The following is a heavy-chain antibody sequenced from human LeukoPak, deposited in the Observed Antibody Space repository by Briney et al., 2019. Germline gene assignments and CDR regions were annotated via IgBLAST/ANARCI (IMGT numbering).Heavy chain of an antibody. CDR3: ARGGYYGSGNDFRFDP. CDR2: TFYSGST. Sequence: PSETLSLTCTVSGDSISSSSYYWEWIRQPPGKGLEWIGSTFYSGSTYYNPSLKSRVTISVDTSKNQFSLKLSSVTAADTAIYYCARGGYYGSGNDFRFDPWGQGTLVTVSS. CDR1: GDSISSSSYY. V-gene: IGHV4-39*07. J-gene: IGHJ5*02. D-gene: IGHD3-10*01.